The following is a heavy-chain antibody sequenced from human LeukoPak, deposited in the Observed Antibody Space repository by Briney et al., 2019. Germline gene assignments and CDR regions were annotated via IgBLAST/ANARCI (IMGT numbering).Heavy chain of an antibody. V-gene: IGHV4-31*03. CDR2: IYYSGST. CDR3: ARVHSSSSIDY. Sequence: PSETLYLTCTVSGGSISSGGYYWSWIRQHPGKGLEWIGYIYYSGSTYYNPSLKSRVTISVDTSKNQFSLKLSSVTAADTAVYYCARVHSSSSIDYWGQGTLVTVSP. D-gene: IGHD6-6*01. CDR1: GGSISSGGYY. J-gene: IGHJ4*02.